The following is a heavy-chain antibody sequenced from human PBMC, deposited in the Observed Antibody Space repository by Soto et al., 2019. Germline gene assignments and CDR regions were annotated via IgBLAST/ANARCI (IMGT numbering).Heavy chain of an antibody. CDR3: ARCYCGVGSCYTGWDFDL. CDR1: GYSFNDYG. V-gene: IGHV1-18*01. J-gene: IGHJ2*01. D-gene: IGHD2-15*01. Sequence: QVQLEQSGAEVKKPGASVRVSCKASGYSFNDYGMSWVRQAPGQGLEWMGWIGPYEGVTNHAQTFQGRVTMTVATSTTTADMELRSLRSDDTAIYYCARCYCGVGSCYTGWDFDLWGTGTLVTVTA. CDR2: IGPYEGVT.